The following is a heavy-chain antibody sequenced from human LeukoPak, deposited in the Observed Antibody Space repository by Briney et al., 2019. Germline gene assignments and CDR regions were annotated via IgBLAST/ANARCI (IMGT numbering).Heavy chain of an antibody. V-gene: IGHV3-43*02. CDR3: AKDKDYGDYLDY. Sequence: GGSLRLSCAASGFTFDDYAMHWVRQAPGKGLGWVSLISGDGGSTYYADSVKGRFTISRDNSKNSLYLQMNSLRTEDTALYYCAKDKDYGDYLDYWGQGTLVTVSS. CDR2: ISGDGGST. J-gene: IGHJ4*02. CDR1: GFTFDDYA. D-gene: IGHD4-17*01.